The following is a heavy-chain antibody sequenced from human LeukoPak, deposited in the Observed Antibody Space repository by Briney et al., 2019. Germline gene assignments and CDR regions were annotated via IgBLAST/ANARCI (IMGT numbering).Heavy chain of an antibody. D-gene: IGHD6-13*01. V-gene: IGHV1-8*01. CDR2: MNPNNGNT. Sequence: APVNVCCNASGYTFTSYDINWARQATGQGLEWMGWMNPNNGNTGYAQKFQGRVTMTRSTSISTAYMELSSLRSEDTAVYYCARLASSSWPLYYYYGMDVWGQGTTVTVSS. CDR1: GYTFTSYD. J-gene: IGHJ6*02. CDR3: ARLASSSWPLYYYYGMDV.